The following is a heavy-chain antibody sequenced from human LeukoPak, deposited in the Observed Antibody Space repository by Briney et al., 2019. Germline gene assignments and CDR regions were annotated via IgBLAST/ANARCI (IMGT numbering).Heavy chain of an antibody. Sequence: ASVKVSCKASGYTFTSYGISWVRQAPGQGLEWMGWISAYNGNTNYAQKLQGRVTMTTDTSTSTAYMELRSLRSDDTAVYYCAGDSGSYYRHDQFDYWGQGTLVTVSS. J-gene: IGHJ4*02. V-gene: IGHV1-18*01. CDR3: AGDSGSYYRHDQFDY. D-gene: IGHD1-26*01. CDR1: GYTFTSYG. CDR2: ISAYNGNT.